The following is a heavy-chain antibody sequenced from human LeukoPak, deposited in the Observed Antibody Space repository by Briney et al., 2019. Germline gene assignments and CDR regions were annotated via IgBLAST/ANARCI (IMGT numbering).Heavy chain of an antibody. CDR1: GYTFTSYD. CDR2: MNPNSGNT. J-gene: IGHJ4*02. D-gene: IGHD3-16*02. V-gene: IGHV1-8*01. Sequence: ASVKVSCKASGYTFTSYDINWVRQAPGQGLEWMGWMNPNSGNTGYAQKFQGRVTMTRNTSISTAYMELSSLRSEDTAVYYCATNSGVIVGLGYWGQGTLVTVSS. CDR3: ATNSGVIVGLGY.